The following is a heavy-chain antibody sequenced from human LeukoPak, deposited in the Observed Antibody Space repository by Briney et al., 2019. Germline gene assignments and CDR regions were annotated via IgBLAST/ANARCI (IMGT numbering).Heavy chain of an antibody. CDR1: GGSISSYY. J-gene: IGHJ4*02. CDR3: ARLRALSYYDSSGDLYYFEY. V-gene: IGHV4-59*01. D-gene: IGHD3-22*01. Sequence: PSETLSLTCTVSGGSISSYYWGWLRQPPGKGLEWIGFIYYSGITDYNPSLKSRVTISVDTSQNQFSLKLTSVTAADTAVYYCARLRALSYYDSSGDLYYFEYWGQGTLVTVST. CDR2: IYYSGIT.